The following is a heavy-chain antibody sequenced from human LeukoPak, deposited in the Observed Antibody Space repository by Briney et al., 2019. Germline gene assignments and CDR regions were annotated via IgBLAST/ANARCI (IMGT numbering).Heavy chain of an antibody. V-gene: IGHV3-7*05. CDR1: GFTFSRLG. D-gene: IGHD3-10*01. J-gene: IGHJ4*02. CDR3: ARDGEYGTGSYYRGCFDY. Sequence: GGSLRLSCAASGFTFSRLGMNCVRQAPGRGLEWVANIDQSGGRNNYVDSVKRRFTISRDNAKNSLFLEMSSLRADDTAVYFCARDGEYGTGSYYRGCFDYWGQGTLVTVSS. CDR2: IDQSGGRN.